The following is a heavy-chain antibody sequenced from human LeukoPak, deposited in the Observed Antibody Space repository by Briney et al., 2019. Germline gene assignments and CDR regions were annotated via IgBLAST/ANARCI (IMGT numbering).Heavy chain of an antibody. CDR2: IYYSGST. CDR3: ARHYDFWSGYYKGGYYYYYGMDV. V-gene: IGHV4-34*01. J-gene: IGHJ6*02. CDR1: GGSFSGYY. Sequence: SETLSLTCAVYGGSFSGYYWSWIRQPPGKGLEWIGSIYYSGSTYYNPSLKSRVTISVDTSKNQFSLKLSSVTAADTAVYYCARHYDFWSGYYKGGYYYYYGMDVWGQGTTVTVSS. D-gene: IGHD3-3*01.